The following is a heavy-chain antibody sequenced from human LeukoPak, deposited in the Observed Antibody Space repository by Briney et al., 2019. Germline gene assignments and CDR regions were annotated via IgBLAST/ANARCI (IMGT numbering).Heavy chain of an antibody. Sequence: SETLSLTCSVSGDSFSSNNYYWGWIRQPPGKGLEWIGSIYYSGSTYYNPSLKSRVTISVDTSKNQFSLKLSSVTAADTAVYYCARRAGDGENYFDYWGQGTLVTVSS. V-gene: IGHV4-39*01. CDR2: IYYSGST. CDR3: ARRAGDGENYFDY. J-gene: IGHJ4*02. D-gene: IGHD5-24*01. CDR1: GDSFSSNNYY.